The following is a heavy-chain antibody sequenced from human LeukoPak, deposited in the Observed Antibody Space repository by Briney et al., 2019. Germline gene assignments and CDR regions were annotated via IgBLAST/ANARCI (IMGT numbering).Heavy chain of an antibody. Sequence: PGESLKISCKGSGYSFIKYWIVWVRQMPGKGLEWMGIIYPGDSESRYSPSFQGQVTISADKSISTAYLQWSSLKASDTAMYYCARHDSSGYYHDYWGQGTLVTVSS. V-gene: IGHV5-51*01. D-gene: IGHD3-22*01. CDR1: GYSFIKYW. CDR2: IYPGDSES. CDR3: ARHDSSGYYHDY. J-gene: IGHJ4*02.